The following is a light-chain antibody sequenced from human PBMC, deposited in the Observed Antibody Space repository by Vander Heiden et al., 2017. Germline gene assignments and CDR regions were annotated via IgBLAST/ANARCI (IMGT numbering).Light chain of an antibody. CDR2: GAS. J-gene: IGKJ2*01. V-gene: IGKV3-20*01. CDR3: QQYGSSPYT. Sequence: IVLTQSPGTLSLSPAERATLSCRASQSVSSSYFAWYQQKPGQAPRLLIYGASSRATGIPDRFSGSGSGTDFTLTISRLEPEDFAVYYCQQYGSSPYTFGQGTKLEIK. CDR1: QSVSSSY.